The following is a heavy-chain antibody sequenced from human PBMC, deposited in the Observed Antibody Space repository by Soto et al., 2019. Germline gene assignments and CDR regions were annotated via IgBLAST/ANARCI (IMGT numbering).Heavy chain of an antibody. CDR1: GNTFTTYY. V-gene: IGHV1-46*03. CDR2: INPRDGGT. D-gene: IGHD2-15*01. CDR3: ARRGYCSGGSCPLGFDY. J-gene: IGHJ4*02. Sequence: HVQLVQSGAEGKKPVASVKVPCKASGNTFTTYYVHWVRQAPGQGLEWMGVINPRDGGTSYAQKFQGRVTMTRDTSTSTVYMELSSLRSEDTAMYYCARRGYCSGGSCPLGFDYWGQGTLVTVSS.